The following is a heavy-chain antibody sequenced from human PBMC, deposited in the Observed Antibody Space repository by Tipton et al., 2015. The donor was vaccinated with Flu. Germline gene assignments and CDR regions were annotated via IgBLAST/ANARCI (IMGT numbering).Heavy chain of an antibody. D-gene: IGHD3-16*02. CDR1: GGSISSYH. J-gene: IGHJ4*02. CDR2: IYYSGST. V-gene: IGHV4-59*01. Sequence: TLSLTCTVSGGSISSYHWSWIRQSPGKGLEWIGHIYYSGSTNYNPSLKSRVAISTDTSKNRFSLKLSSVTTADTAVYYCARDDAVIVIRSFVYWGQGILVTVSS. CDR3: ARDDAVIVIRSFVY.